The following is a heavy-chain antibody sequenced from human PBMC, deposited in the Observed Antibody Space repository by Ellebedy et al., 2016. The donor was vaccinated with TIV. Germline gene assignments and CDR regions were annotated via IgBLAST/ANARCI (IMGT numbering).Heavy chain of an antibody. J-gene: IGHJ6*02. D-gene: IGHD3-10*01. CDR2: IYYTGSI. V-gene: IGHV4-61*01. Sequence: SETLSLTCTVSGDSVNSDNSYWNWIRQPPGKGLEWIGYIYYTGSISYNPSLKSRVTISVNTSKNQFSLKLSSVTAADTAVYYCARTSSGSYYRDYYGMDVWGQGTTVTVSS. CDR1: GDSVNSDNSY. CDR3: ARTSSGSYYRDYYGMDV.